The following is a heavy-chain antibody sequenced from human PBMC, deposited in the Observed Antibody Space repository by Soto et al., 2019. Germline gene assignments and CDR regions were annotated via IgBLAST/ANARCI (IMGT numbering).Heavy chain of an antibody. D-gene: IGHD3-10*01. J-gene: IGHJ4*02. CDR2: ISAYNSNT. V-gene: IGHV1-18*01. CDR3: ARVLTMVRGVIAGFDY. Sequence: ASVKVSCKASGYTFTSYGISWVRQAPGQGLEWMGWISAYNSNTNYAQKLQGRVTMTTDTSTSTAYMELRSLRSDDTAVYFCARVLTMVRGVIAGFDYWGQGTLVTVSS. CDR1: GYTFTSYG.